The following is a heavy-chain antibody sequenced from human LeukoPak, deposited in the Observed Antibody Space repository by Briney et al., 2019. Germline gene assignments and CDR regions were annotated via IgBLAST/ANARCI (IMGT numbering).Heavy chain of an antibody. J-gene: IGHJ3*02. CDR2: ISAYNGNT. CDR1: GYTFTSYG. V-gene: IGHV1-18*01. Sequence: ASVKVSCKASGYTFTSYGFSWVRQAPGQGLEWMGWISAYNGNTKSAQKFQGRVTMTTDTSTSTVYMELRSLRSDDTAVFYCARDLMRWGPGGDAFDIWGQGTMVTVSS. D-gene: IGHD3-16*01. CDR3: ARDLMRWGPGGDAFDI.